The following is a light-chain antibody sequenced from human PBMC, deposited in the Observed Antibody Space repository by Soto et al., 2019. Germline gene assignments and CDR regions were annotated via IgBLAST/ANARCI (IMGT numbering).Light chain of an antibody. V-gene: IGLV2-14*01. J-gene: IGLJ2*01. CDR3: NSYTNSSAVV. CDR1: SSDVGGYNY. Sequence: QSVLTQPASVSGSPGQSITISCTGTSSDVGGYNYVSWYQQHPGKAPKLMIYEVGNRPSGVSNRFSGSKSGNTASLTISGLQAEDEADYYCNSYTNSSAVVFGGGTKVTVL. CDR2: EVG.